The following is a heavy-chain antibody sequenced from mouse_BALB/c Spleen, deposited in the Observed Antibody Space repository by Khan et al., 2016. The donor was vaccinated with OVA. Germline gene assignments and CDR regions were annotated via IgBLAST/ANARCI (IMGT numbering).Heavy chain of an antibody. D-gene: IGHD3-3*01. CDR3: ARTARIKY. CDR1: GYSITSGYG. Sequence: PLEESGPGLVKPSQSLSLTCTVTGYSITSGYGWNWIRQFPGNKLEWMGYISYSGSTNYNPSLKSRISITRNTSKNQFFLKLNSVTTENTATYYCARTARIKYWGQGTTLTVSS. J-gene: IGHJ2*01. CDR2: ISYSGST. V-gene: IGHV3-2*02.